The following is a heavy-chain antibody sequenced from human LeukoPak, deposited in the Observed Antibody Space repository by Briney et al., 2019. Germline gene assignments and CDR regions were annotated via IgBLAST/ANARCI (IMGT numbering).Heavy chain of an antibody. V-gene: IGHV4-34*01. CDR1: GGSISSHY. Sequence: SETLSLTCTVSGGSISSHYWSWIRQPPGKGLEWIGEINHSGSTNYNPSLKSRVTISVDTSKNQFSLKLSSVTAADTAVYYCARAGHSSSWYPTPRFDYWGQGTLVTVSS. J-gene: IGHJ4*02. CDR3: ARAGHSSSWYPTPRFDY. CDR2: INHSGST. D-gene: IGHD6-13*01.